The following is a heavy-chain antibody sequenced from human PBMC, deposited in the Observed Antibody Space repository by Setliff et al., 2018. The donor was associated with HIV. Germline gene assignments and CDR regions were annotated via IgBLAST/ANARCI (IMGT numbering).Heavy chain of an antibody. J-gene: IGHJ6*03. Sequence: PGGSLRLSCVVSGVTFSIYSMAGVRQAPGKGLEWVANIRQDGSEKYCVDSVKGRFTISRDNAKNSLYLQMNSLRAEDTAVYYCAKGSGKITIYYYYMNVWGKGTTVTVSS. CDR1: GVTFSIYS. CDR3: AKGSGKITIYYYYMNV. D-gene: IGHD3-3*01. CDR2: IRQDGSEK. V-gene: IGHV3-7*03.